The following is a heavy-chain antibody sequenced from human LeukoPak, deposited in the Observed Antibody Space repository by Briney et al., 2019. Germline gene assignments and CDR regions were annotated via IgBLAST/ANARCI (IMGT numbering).Heavy chain of an antibody. CDR3: ARDNPPDY. J-gene: IGHJ4*02. Sequence: GGSLRLSCAASGFTFSSSWMSWVRRAPGKGLEWVANIKQDGSEKSYVESVRGRFTISRDNAKNSLYLQLNSLRAEDTALYYCARDNPPDYWGQGTLVTVSS. V-gene: IGHV3-7*03. CDR1: GFTFSSSW. CDR2: IKQDGSEK.